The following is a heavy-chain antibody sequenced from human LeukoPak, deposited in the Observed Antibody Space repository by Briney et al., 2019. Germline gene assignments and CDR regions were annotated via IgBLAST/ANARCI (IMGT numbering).Heavy chain of an antibody. CDR1: GYSFTSYW. CDR3: ARRPAGTRTFDY. V-gene: IGHV5-51*01. Sequence: GESLKISCKGSGYSFTSYWIGWVRQVPGKGLEWMGVIYGADYTTIYSPPFHGQITISADKSISTAYLQWTSLKASDTAMYYCARRPAGTRTFDYWGQGALVTVSS. J-gene: IGHJ4*02. CDR2: IYGADYTT. D-gene: IGHD1-7*01.